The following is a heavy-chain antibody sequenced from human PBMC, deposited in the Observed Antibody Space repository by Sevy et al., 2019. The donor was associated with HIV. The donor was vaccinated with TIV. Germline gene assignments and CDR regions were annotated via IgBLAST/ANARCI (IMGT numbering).Heavy chain of an antibody. J-gene: IGHJ5*01. CDR1: GFTFSSYS. CDR3: SRXLVLGWFDS. CDR2: ISSSGSNI. Sequence: GGSLRLSCAASGFTFSSYSMNWVRQAPGKGLEWVSSISSSGSNIYYADSVKGRFTISRDNAKNSLYLQMNSLRAEDXAXXYCSRXLVLGWFDSWGQGTLVTVSS. V-gene: IGHV3-21*01.